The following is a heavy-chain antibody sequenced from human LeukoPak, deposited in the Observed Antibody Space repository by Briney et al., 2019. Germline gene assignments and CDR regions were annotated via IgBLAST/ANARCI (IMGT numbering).Heavy chain of an antibody. CDR1: GFTFSSHW. J-gene: IGHJ5*02. CDR3: AQDVPIERVPGVGPGS. D-gene: IGHD2-8*01. V-gene: IGHV3-30*02. CDR2: MQYDGSVI. Sequence: GGSLRLSCAASGFTFSSHWMSWVRQAPGKGLEWVTFMQYDGSVIFYADSVKGRFTISRDNSKNTVYLQMSSLRSEDTAVYFCAQDVPIERVPGVGPGSWGQGTLVIVSS.